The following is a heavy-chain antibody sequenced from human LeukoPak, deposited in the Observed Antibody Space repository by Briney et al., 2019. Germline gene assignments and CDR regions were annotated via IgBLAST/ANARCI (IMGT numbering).Heavy chain of an antibody. CDR2: INPNSGGT. J-gene: IGHJ4*02. CDR3: ARGDFWSGYLDY. V-gene: IGHV1-2*02. D-gene: IGHD3-3*01. CDR1: GHTFTGYY. Sequence: ASVKVSCKASGHTFTGYYMHWVRQAPGQGLEWMGWINPNSGGTNYAQKFQGRVTMTRDTSISTAYMELSRLRSDDTAVYYCARGDFWSGYLDYWGQGTLVTVSS.